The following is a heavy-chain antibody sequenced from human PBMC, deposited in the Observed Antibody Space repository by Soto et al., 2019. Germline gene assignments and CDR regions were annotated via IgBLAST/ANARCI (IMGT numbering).Heavy chain of an antibody. CDR3: ASLQKYYYDSSGYPV. Sequence: GESLKISCKGSGYSFTSYWIGWVRQMPGKGLEWMGIIYPGDSDTRYSPSFQGQATISADKSISTAYLQWSSLKASDTAMYYCASLQKYYYDSSGYPVWGQGTLVTVSS. CDR1: GYSFTSYW. J-gene: IGHJ4*02. D-gene: IGHD3-22*01. V-gene: IGHV5-51*01. CDR2: IYPGDSDT.